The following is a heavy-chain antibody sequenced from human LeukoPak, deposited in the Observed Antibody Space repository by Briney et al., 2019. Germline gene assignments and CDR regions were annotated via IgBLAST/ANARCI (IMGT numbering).Heavy chain of an antibody. V-gene: IGHV3-11*01. CDR1: GFTFSDYY. D-gene: IGHD6-13*01. CDR2: ISSSGSTI. J-gene: IGHJ1*01. Sequence: GGSLRLSCAASGFTFSDYYMSWIRQAPGKGLEWVSYISSSGSTIYYADSVKGRFTISRDNAKNSLYLQMNSLRAEDTAVYYCAREDSSSPEYFQHWGQGTLVTVSS. CDR3: AREDSSSPEYFQH.